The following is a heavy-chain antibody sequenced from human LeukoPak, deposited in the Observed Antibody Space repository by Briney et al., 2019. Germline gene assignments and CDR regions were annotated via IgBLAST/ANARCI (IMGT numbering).Heavy chain of an antibody. CDR3: VRDVGAVRGEVYFDY. CDR1: GFTFSTFA. CDR2: ITGSGPYM. V-gene: IGHV3-21*06. Sequence: GGTLRLSCAASGFTFSTFAMHWVRLSPGKGLEWVSSITGSGPYMLYADSVKHRFTISRDNTKNLLYLEMNSLRAEDTAMYFCVRDVGAVRGEVYFDYWGQGTLVTVSS. D-gene: IGHD3-10*01. J-gene: IGHJ4*02.